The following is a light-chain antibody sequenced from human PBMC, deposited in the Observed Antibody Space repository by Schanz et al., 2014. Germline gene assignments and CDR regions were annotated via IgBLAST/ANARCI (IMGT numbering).Light chain of an antibody. Sequence: IQLTQSPSSLSASVGDRVTITCRASQGISSYLAWYQQKPGKAPKLLIYAASSLQSGVPSRFSGSGSGTDFTLTITSLQPDDFATYYCQHETFGQGTKLEIK. CDR2: AAS. CDR1: QGISSY. CDR3: QHET. J-gene: IGKJ2*01. V-gene: IGKV1-9*01.